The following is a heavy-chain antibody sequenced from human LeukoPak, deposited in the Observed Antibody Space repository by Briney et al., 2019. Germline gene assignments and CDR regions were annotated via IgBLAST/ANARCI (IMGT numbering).Heavy chain of an antibody. J-gene: IGHJ5*02. CDR1: GYTLTELS. Sequence: GASVKVSCKVSGYTLTELSMHWVRQAPGKGLEWMGGFDPEDGETIYAQKFQGRVTMTEDTSTDTAYMELSSLRSEDTAVYYCARAAIAAAGYNWFDPWGQGTLVTVSS. CDR3: ARAAIAAAGYNWFDP. D-gene: IGHD6-13*01. CDR2: FDPEDGET. V-gene: IGHV1-24*01.